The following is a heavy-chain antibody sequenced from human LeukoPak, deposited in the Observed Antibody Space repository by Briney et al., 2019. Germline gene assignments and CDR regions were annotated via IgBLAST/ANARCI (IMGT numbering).Heavy chain of an antibody. J-gene: IGHJ4*02. V-gene: IGHV1-8*03. Sequence: ASVKVSCKASGYTFTNYDINWVRQATGQGLEWMGWMNPKSGNTGYAQKFQGRVTITRSTSISTAYMELSSLTSEDTAMYHCARVYGDVDYWGQGTLVTVSS. CDR3: ARVYGDVDY. CDR1: GYTFTNYD. CDR2: MNPKSGNT. D-gene: IGHD4-17*01.